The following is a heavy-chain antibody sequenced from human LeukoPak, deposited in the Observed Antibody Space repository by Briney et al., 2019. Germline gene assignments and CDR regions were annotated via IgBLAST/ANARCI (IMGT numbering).Heavy chain of an antibody. CDR3: ARSLVVGATYPYH. D-gene: IGHD1-26*01. J-gene: IGHJ5*02. CDR2: ISRSSSTI. Sequence: GGSLRLSCAASGFTFSSYGMTWVRQAPGKGLEWVSYISRSSSTIYYADSVKGRFTISIDNAKNSLYLQLNSLRDEDTAVYYCARSLVVGATYPYHWGQGTLVTVSS. CDR1: GFTFSSYG. V-gene: IGHV3-48*02.